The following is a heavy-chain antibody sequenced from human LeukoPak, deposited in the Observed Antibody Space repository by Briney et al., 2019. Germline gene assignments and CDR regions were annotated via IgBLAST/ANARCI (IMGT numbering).Heavy chain of an antibody. CDR3: ARGVVSPFDY. Sequence: PSQTLSLTCTVSGGSISSGSYYWSWIRQPAGKGLEWIGRIYTSGSTNYNPSLKSRVTISVDTSKNQFSLKLSSVTAADTAVYYCARGVVSPFDYWGQGTLVTVSS. CDR1: GGSISSGSYY. D-gene: IGHD2-21*01. V-gene: IGHV4-61*02. CDR2: IYTSGST. J-gene: IGHJ4*02.